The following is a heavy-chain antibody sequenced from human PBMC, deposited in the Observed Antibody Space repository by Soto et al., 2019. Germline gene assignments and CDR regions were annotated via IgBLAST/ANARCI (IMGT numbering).Heavy chain of an antibody. CDR3: ARAGGYSGYDYYYGMDV. Sequence: QVQLVQSGAEVKKPGASVKVSCKASGGTFSSYAISWVRQAPGQGLEWMGGIIPIFGTANYAQKFQGRVTITADESTSTAYMELSSLRSEDTAVYYCARAGGYSGYDYYYGMDVWGQGTTVTVSS. D-gene: IGHD5-12*01. J-gene: IGHJ6*02. CDR1: GGTFSSYA. V-gene: IGHV1-69*01. CDR2: IIPIFGTA.